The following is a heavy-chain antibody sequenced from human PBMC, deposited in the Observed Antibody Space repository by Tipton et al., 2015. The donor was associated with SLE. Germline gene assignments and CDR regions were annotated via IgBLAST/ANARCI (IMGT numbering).Heavy chain of an antibody. D-gene: IGHD5-24*01. V-gene: IGHV1-46*01. CDR1: GHTFPTYS. Sequence: QLVQSGAEVRKPGASVKVSCKASGHTFPTYSLHWVRQAPGQGLQWLGINSPSSSTYAQRFQGRVTMTRDTSTSTVYMELHSLTSEDTAVYYCAGGDGYTDAFDIWGHGTIVTVSA. CDR3: AGGDGYTDAFDI. CDR2: NSPSSS. J-gene: IGHJ3*02.